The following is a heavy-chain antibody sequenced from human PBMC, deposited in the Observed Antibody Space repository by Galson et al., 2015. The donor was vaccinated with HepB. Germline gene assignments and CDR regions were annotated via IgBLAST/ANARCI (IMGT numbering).Heavy chain of an antibody. Sequence: SVKVSCKASGYTFTGYYMHWVRQAPGQGLEWMGRINPNSGGTNYAQKFQGRVTMTRDTSISTAYMELSRLRSDDTAVYYCARGVTMVQGVHDYWGQGTLVTVSS. CDR2: INPNSGGT. V-gene: IGHV1-2*06. CDR1: GYTFTGYY. J-gene: IGHJ4*02. CDR3: ARGVTMVQGVHDY. D-gene: IGHD3-10*01.